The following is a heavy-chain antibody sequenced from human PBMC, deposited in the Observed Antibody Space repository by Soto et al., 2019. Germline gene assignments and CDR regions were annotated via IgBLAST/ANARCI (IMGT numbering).Heavy chain of an antibody. CDR1: GDSISSGDYY. J-gene: IGHJ4*02. D-gene: IGHD6-19*01. Sequence: SETLSLTCTVSGDSISSGDYYWSWIRQPPGKGLEWIGYIYYSGSTYYNPSLKSRVTISVDTSKNQFSLKLSSVTAADTAVYYCARVADTYYFDYWGQGTLVTVSS. V-gene: IGHV4-30-4*01. CDR2: IYYSGST. CDR3: ARVADTYYFDY.